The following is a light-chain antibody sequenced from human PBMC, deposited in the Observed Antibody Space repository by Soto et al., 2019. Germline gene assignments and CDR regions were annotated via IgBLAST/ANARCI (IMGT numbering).Light chain of an antibody. V-gene: IGLV3-1*01. CDR3: QAWDSSNYVV. Sequence: SYELTQPPSVSVSPGQTASITCSGDKLGDKYACWYQQKPGQSPVLVIYQDSKRPSGIPERFSGSNSGNTATLTISGTQAMDEADYYCQAWDSSNYVVFGGGTKLTGL. CDR2: QDS. CDR1: KLGDKY. J-gene: IGLJ2*01.